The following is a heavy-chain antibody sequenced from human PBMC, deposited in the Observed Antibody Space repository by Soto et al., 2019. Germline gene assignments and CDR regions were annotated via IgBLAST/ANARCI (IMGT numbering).Heavy chain of an antibody. CDR3: AKPLMTPLYYYYGMDV. Sequence: QVQLVQSGAEVKKPGSSVKVSCTASGGTFSSYAISWVRQAPGQGLEWMGGIIPIFGTANYAQKFQGRVTITADKSTSTAYMELSSLRSEDTAVYYCAKPLMTPLYYYYGMDVWGQGTTVTVSS. CDR2: IIPIFGTA. V-gene: IGHV1-69*06. CDR1: GGTFSSYA. J-gene: IGHJ6*02. D-gene: IGHD2-8*01.